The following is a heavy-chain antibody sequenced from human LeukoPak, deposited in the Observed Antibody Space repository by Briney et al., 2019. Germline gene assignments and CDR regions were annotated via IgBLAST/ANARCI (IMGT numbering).Heavy chain of an antibody. Sequence: ASVKVSCKASVYTFTSYDINWVRQTTGQGLEWMGWMNPNRGNTDYAQKFQSRVTMTRNTSISTAYMELSSLRSEDTAVYYCARGGLFTRTGYSFDYWGQGTLVTVSS. J-gene: IGHJ4*02. CDR3: ARGGLFTRTGYSFDY. D-gene: IGHD3/OR15-3a*01. CDR2: MNPNRGNT. CDR1: VYTFTSYD. V-gene: IGHV1-8*01.